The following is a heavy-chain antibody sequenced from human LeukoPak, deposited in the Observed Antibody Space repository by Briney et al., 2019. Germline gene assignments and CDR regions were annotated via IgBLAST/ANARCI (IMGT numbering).Heavy chain of an antibody. J-gene: IGHJ4*02. Sequence: SVKVSCKASGGTFRTTGISWLRQAPGQGPEWMGGILPMLGRGNYPQKFQGRVTISAEESTNTVYMELSSLRSEDTAVYYCARNPNTVVTPPDYWGQGTLVTVSS. CDR3: ARNPNTVVTPPDY. CDR1: GGTFRTTG. CDR2: ILPMLGRG. D-gene: IGHD4-23*01. V-gene: IGHV1-69*13.